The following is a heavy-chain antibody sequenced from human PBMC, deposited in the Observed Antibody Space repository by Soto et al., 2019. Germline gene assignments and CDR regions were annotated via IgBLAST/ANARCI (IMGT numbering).Heavy chain of an antibody. J-gene: IGHJ4*02. Sequence: ASVKVSCKASGYTFTSYYMHWLRQSPGQGLEWMGIINPSGGSASYAQKFQGRVTMTRDTSTSTVYMELSSLRSEDTAVYYCARSGGRFLEWLLTPLDYWGQGTLVTVSS. V-gene: IGHV1-46*01. CDR3: ARSGGRFLEWLLTPLDY. CDR2: INPSGGSA. CDR1: GYTFTSYY. D-gene: IGHD3-3*01.